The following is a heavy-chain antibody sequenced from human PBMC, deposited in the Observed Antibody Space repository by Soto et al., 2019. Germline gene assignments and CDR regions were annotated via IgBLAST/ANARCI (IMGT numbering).Heavy chain of an antibody. CDR1: GFTFSSYA. J-gene: IGHJ2*01. V-gene: IGHV3-23*01. Sequence: EVQLLESGGGLVQPGGSLRLSCAASGFTFSSYAMSWVRQAPGKGLEWVSAISGSGGSTYYADSVKGRFTISRDNSKNTLYLQMNSLRAEDTDVYYCAKDKAAAAHLPDWYFDLWGRGTLVTVSS. D-gene: IGHD6-13*01. CDR3: AKDKAAAAHLPDWYFDL. CDR2: ISGSGGST.